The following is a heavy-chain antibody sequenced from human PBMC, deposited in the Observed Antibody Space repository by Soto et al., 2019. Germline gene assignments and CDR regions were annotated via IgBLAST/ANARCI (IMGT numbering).Heavy chain of an antibody. J-gene: IGHJ6*02. CDR2: INAGNGNT. CDR3: AREAPYHGSGMYGDGMDV. D-gene: IGHD3-10*01. CDR1: GYTFTAFA. Sequence: QVQLVQSGAEVKKPGASVKVSCKASGYTFTAFAIHWERQAPGLRPEWMGWINAGNGNTKSSQKFQGRVTITMDTSASTAYMELSSLRSEDTTVYYCAREAPYHGSGMYGDGMDVWGQGTTVTVSS. V-gene: IGHV1-3*01.